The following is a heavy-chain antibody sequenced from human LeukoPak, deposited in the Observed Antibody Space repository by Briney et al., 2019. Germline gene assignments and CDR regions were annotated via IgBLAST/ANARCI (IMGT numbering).Heavy chain of an antibody. J-gene: IGHJ1*01. CDR1: GGSVSSGDYY. CDR3: AAYCSSSSCYGYFPH. CDR2: ISHSGAT. Sequence: SETLSLTCTVSGGSVSSGDYYWSWIRQSPEKVLEWIGYISHSGATHYNPSLKSRIAISLDTSRQHFSLKMTSVTAADTAIYFCAAYCSSSSCYGYFPHWGQGALVTVS. D-gene: IGHD2-2*01. V-gene: IGHV4-30-4*01.